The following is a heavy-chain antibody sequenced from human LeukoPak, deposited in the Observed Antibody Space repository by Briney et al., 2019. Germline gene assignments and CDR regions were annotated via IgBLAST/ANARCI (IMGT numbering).Heavy chain of an antibody. J-gene: IGHJ4*02. CDR3: ARYVVYGSGKYYFDY. Sequence: SETLSLTCTVSGGSVSSTTYFWSWIRQPPGKGLEWIASINYSGSTYYNPSLKSRVTISVGTSENQFSLKLSSVTAADTAVYYCARYVVYGSGKYYFDYWGQGTLVTVSS. CDR2: INYSGST. D-gene: IGHD3-10*01. CDR1: GGSVSSTTYF. V-gene: IGHV4-39*01.